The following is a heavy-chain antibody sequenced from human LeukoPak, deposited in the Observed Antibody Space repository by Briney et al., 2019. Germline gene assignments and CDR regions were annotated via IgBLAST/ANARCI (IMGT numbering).Heavy chain of an antibody. CDR1: GFTFSSYA. CDR2: ISGSGGST. D-gene: IGHD4-11*01. CDR3: ARDTYYSNDYFDY. J-gene: IGHJ4*02. V-gene: IGHV3-23*01. Sequence: PGGSLRLSRAASGFTFSSYAMSWVRQAPGKGLEWVSAISGSGGSTYYADSVKGRFTISRDNSKNTLFLQMNSLRAEDTAVYYCARDTYYSNDYFDYWGQGALVSVSS.